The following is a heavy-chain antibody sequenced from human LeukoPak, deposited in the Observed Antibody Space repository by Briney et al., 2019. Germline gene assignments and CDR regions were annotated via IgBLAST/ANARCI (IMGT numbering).Heavy chain of an antibody. D-gene: IGHD6-13*01. CDR2: SGSAGNT. CDR1: GSIFSSSG. V-gene: IGHV3-23*01. J-gene: IGHJ4*02. CDR3: AKLGRRGSNWEFDY. Sequence: GGSLRLSCEASGSIFSSSGISWVRPAPGKGLEWVSTSGSAGNTDYADSVKGRFTISRDNSKNTLYLQMTSLRVEDTAVYYCAKLGRRGSNWEFDYWGQGTLVTVSS.